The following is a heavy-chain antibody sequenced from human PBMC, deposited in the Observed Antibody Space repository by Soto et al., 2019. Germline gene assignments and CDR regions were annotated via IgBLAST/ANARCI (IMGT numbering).Heavy chain of an antibody. D-gene: IGHD3-10*01. V-gene: IGHV4-59*01. CDR2: IYYSGST. CDR1: GGSISSYY. CDR3: ARVSEEDGSGSYGYYFDY. J-gene: IGHJ4*02. Sequence: LSLTCTVSGGSISSYYWSWIRQPPGKGLEWIGYIYYSGSTNYNPSLKSRVTISVDTSKNQFSLKLSSVTAADTAVYYCARVSEEDGSGSYGYYFDYWGQGTLVTVSS.